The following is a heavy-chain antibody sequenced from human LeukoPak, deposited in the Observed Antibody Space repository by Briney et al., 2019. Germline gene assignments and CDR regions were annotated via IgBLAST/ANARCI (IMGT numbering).Heavy chain of an antibody. J-gene: IGHJ4*02. CDR1: GGSISSSSYY. CDR2: IYYSGST. CDR3: ARGHPDYDDY. Sequence: SETLSLTCTVSGGSISSSSYYWGWIRQPPGKGLEWIGSIYYSGSTYYNPSLKSRVTISVDTSKNQFSLKPSSVTAADTAVYYCARGHPDYDDYWGQGTLVTVSS. V-gene: IGHV4-39*07.